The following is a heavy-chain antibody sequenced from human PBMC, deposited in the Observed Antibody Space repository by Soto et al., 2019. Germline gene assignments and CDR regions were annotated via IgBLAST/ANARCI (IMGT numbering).Heavy chain of an antibody. D-gene: IGHD3-10*01. CDR1: GRSMSGYN. J-gene: IGHJ3*02. CDR2: IGPTGDT. V-gene: IGHV4-34*02. CDR3: ARNGVGFGFDI. Sequence: QVQPQQWGARLLKPSETLSLTCAEYGRSMSGYNWSWLRRSPVRGLEWIGEIGPTGDTNYGPSFMSRVTVSVAPSKYELSLRLTQVTAADTATYLCARNGVGFGFDIWGLGTMVSVSS.